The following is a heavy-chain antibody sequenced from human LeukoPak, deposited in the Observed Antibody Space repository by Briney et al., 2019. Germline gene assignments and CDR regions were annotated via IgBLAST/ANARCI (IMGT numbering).Heavy chain of an antibody. D-gene: IGHD1-26*01. V-gene: IGHV3-53*01. J-gene: IGHJ5*01. CDR1: GFTVSSNY. Sequence: PGGSLRLSCAASGFTVSSNYMSWVRQAPGKGLEWVSVIYSGGSTYYADSVKGRFTISRDNSKNTLYLQMNSLRAEDTAVYYCARGDVGSVGAYDSWGQGTLVTVSS. CDR3: ARGDVGSVGAYDS. CDR2: IYSGGST.